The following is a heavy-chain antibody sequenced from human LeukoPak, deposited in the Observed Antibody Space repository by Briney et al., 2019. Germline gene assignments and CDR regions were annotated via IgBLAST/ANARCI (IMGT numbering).Heavy chain of an antibody. D-gene: IGHD3-22*01. Sequence: PGGSLRLSCAASGFTFSSYNMNWVRQAPGKGLEWVSFISSSNSYIYYADSVKGRLTISRDNAKKSLYLQMNSLRAEDTAVYYCARIRSGFYFDYWGQGTLVTVSS. CDR1: GFTFSSYN. J-gene: IGHJ4*02. V-gene: IGHV3-21*01. CDR3: ARIRSGFYFDY. CDR2: ISSSNSYI.